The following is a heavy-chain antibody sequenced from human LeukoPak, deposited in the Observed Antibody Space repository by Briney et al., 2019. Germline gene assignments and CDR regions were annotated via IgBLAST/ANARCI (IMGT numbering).Heavy chain of an antibody. CDR1: GFPFSSYG. CDR2: IWYDGSNK. J-gene: IGHJ5*02. CDR3: ARVGSWGYDFWSGLLPEWFDP. D-gene: IGHD3-3*01. V-gene: IGHV3-33*01. Sequence: GSLRLSCAASGFPFSSYGMHWVRQAPGKGLEWVAVIWYDGSNKYYADSVKGRFTISRDNSKNTLYLQMYSLRAEDTAVYYCARVGSWGYDFWSGLLPEWFDPWGQGTLVTVSS.